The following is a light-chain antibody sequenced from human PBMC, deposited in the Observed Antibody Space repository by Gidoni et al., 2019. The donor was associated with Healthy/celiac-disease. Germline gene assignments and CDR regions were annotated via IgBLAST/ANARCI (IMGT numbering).Light chain of an antibody. CDR3: QQSYSTPFT. Sequence: DIQMTQSPSSLSASVGDRVTITCRVSQSISSYLNWYQQKPGKAPKLLIYAASSLQSGVPSRFSGSGSGTDFTLTISSLQPEDFATYYCQQSYSTPFTFGPGTEVDIK. CDR2: AAS. CDR1: QSISSY. V-gene: IGKV1-39*01. J-gene: IGKJ3*01.